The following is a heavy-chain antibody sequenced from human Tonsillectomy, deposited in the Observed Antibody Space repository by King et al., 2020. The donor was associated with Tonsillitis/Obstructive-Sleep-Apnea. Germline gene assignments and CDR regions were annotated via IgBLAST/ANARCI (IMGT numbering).Heavy chain of an antibody. CDR3: ARGREYSSSSFAFDI. CDR1: GFTFDDYT. D-gene: IGHD6-6*01. Sequence: VQLVESGGVVVQPGGSLRLSCAASGFTFDDYTMHWVRQAPGKGLEWVSLISWDGGSTYYADSVKGRFTISRDNSKNSLYLQMNSLRTGDTALYYCARGREYSSSSFAFDIWGQGTMVTVSS. J-gene: IGHJ3*02. V-gene: IGHV3-43*01. CDR2: ISWDGGST.